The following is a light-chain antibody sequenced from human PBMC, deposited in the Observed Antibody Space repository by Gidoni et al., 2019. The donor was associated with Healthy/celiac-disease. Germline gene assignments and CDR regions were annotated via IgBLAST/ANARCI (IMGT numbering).Light chain of an antibody. CDR3: QQYNSYSRT. V-gene: IGKV1-5*01. CDR2: YAS. Sequence: DSQMTQSPSTLSASVGDRVTITCRASQSISSWLAWYQQKPGKAPKLLIYYASSLASGVPSRFSGSGSLTEFTLTISSLHPDDFATYYCQQYNSYSRTFGHGTKVEIK. CDR1: QSISSW. J-gene: IGKJ1*01.